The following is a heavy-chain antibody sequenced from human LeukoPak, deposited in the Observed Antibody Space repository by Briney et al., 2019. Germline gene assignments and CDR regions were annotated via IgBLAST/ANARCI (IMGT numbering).Heavy chain of an antibody. CDR1: GGSISSYY. CDR2: IYYSGST. CDR3: AREGWNYDFWSGYSAVGWFDP. Sequence: SETLSLTCSVSGGSISSYYWSWIRQPPGKGLEWIGYIYYSGSTYYNPSLKSRVTISVDTSKNQFSLKLSSVTAADTAVYYCAREGWNYDFWSGYSAVGWFDPWGQGTLVTVSS. V-gene: IGHV4-59*12. J-gene: IGHJ5*02. D-gene: IGHD3-3*01.